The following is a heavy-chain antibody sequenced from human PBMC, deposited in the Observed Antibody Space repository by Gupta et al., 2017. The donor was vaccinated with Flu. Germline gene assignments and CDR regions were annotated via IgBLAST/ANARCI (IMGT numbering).Heavy chain of an antibody. Sequence: INAGNGNTKYSQKFQGRVTITRDTSASTAYMELSSLRSEDTAVYYCARDFGESYYYMDVWGKGTTVTGSS. V-gene: IGHV1-3*01. D-gene: IGHD3-16*01. J-gene: IGHJ6*03. CDR2: INAGNGNT. CDR3: ARDFGESYYYMDV.